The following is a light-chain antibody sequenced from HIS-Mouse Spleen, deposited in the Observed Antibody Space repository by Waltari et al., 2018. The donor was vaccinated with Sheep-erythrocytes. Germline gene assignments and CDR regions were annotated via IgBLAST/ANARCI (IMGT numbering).Light chain of an antibody. Sequence: QSVLTQPPSVSGSPGQRVPISCPGSRSNLGPAYDLPWYQQLPGTAPKLLIYGNSNRPSGVPDRFSGSKSGTSASLAITGLQAEDEADYYCQSYDSSLSGWVFGGGTKLTVL. J-gene: IGLJ3*02. CDR1: RSNLGPAYD. CDR3: QSYDSSLSGWV. V-gene: IGLV1-40*01. CDR2: GNS.